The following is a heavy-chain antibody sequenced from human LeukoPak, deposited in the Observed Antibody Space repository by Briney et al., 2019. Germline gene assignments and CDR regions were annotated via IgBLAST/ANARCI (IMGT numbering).Heavy chain of an antibody. CDR3: ARVWYGGNSGSPFGY. V-gene: IGHV1-2*02. J-gene: IGHJ4*02. CDR2: INPNSGGT. CDR1: GYTFTCHY. Sequence: ASVKVSCKASGYTFTCHYMHWVRHAPGQGLDWMGWINPNSGGTNYAQKFQGRVTMTRDTSISTAYMELSRLRSDDTAVYYCARVWYGGNSGSPFGYWGQGTLVTVSS. D-gene: IGHD4-23*01.